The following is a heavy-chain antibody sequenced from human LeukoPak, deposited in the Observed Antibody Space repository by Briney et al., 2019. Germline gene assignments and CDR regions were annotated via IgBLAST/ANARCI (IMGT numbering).Heavy chain of an antibody. V-gene: IGHV1-8*01. J-gene: IGHJ4*02. CDR2: MNPKSGNT. CDR3: AGSLGYCTSNVCYLKY. CDR1: GYSFSNYD. D-gene: IGHD2-8*01. Sequence: ASVTVSCKTSGYSFSNYDINWVRQATGQGLEWMGWMNPKSGNTGYAQKFQGRVTMTTDTYTNTAYMELRSLRSDDTAVYYCAGSLGYCTSNVCYLKYWGQGTLVTVSS.